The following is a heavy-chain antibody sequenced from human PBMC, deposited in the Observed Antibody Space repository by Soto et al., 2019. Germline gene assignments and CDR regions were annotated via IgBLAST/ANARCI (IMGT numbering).Heavy chain of an antibody. D-gene: IGHD5-12*01. CDR1: GDSVTSDNYY. V-gene: IGHV4-61*01. CDR2: VYSSGTT. CDR3: ARDIRGYSRVFDF. Sequence: PSETLSLPCTVSGDSVTSDNYYWTWIRQPPGKRLEWIGYVYSSGTTNYIPSLKSRVTISLDTSRNQFSLKLTSVTAADTALYYWARDIRGYSRVFDFWGEGMLVTVSA. J-gene: IGHJ4*02.